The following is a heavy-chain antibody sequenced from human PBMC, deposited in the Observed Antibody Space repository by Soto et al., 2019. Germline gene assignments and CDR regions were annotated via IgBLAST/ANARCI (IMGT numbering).Heavy chain of an antibody. CDR2: ISAYNGNT. D-gene: IGHD6-13*01. CDR3: VRRGTATGTAANL. CDR1: GYTFTNYG. J-gene: IGHJ3*01. V-gene: IGHV1-18*04. Sequence: QDQLVQSGAEVKKPGASVKVSCKASGYTFTNYGVSWVRQAPGQGLEWMGGISAYNGNTDYAHNFQDRVTMTTDTSTSTAYMELRSLRSADTAMCYCVRRGTATGTAANLWGQGTMVTVSS.